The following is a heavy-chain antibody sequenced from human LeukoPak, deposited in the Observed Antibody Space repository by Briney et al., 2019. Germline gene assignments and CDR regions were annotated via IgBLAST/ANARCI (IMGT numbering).Heavy chain of an antibody. D-gene: IGHD3-10*01. CDR1: GFTFSSYS. CDR2: ISSSSSTI. CDR3: ARDMVRGVIIPYNWFDP. V-gene: IGHV3-48*04. Sequence: PGGSLRLSCAASGFTFSSYSMNWVRQAPGKGLEWVSYISSSSSTIYYADSVKGRFTISRDNAKNTLYLQMNSLRAEDTAVYYCARDMVRGVIIPYNWFDPWGQGTLVTVSS. J-gene: IGHJ5*02.